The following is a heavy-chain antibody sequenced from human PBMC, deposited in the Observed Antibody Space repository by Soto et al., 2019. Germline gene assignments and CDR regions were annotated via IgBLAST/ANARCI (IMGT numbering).Heavy chain of an antibody. CDR2: INPNSGGT. J-gene: IGHJ6*02. V-gene: IGHV1-2*04. D-gene: IGHD6-13*01. CDR3: ARGGVVAAAGTYYYYGMDV. CDR1: GYTFTGYY. Sequence: ASVKVSCKASGYTFTGYYMHWVRQAPGQGLEWMGWINPNSGGTNYAQKFQGWVTMTRDTSISTAYMELSRLRSDDTAVYYCARGGVVAAAGTYYYYGMDVWGQGTTVTVSS.